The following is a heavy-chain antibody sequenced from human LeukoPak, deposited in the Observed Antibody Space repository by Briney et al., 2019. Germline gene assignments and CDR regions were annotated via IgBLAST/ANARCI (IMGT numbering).Heavy chain of an antibody. J-gene: IGHJ5*02. CDR2: IHHSGST. D-gene: IGHD3-10*01. CDR3: ARRAGYYGSGKRGFDP. CDR1: GGSFSGYY. Sequence: PSEALSLTCAVYGGSFSGYYWSWIRQPPGKGLEWIGEIHHSGSTNYNPSLKSRVTISVDTSKNQFSLKLSSVTAADTAVYYCARRAGYYGSGKRGFDPWGQGTLVTVSS. V-gene: IGHV4-34*01.